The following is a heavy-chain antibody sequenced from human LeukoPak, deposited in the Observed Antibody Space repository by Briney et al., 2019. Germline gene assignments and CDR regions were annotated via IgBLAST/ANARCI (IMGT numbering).Heavy chain of an antibody. CDR1: GFTFSSYW. CDR2: INSDGSST. V-gene: IGHV3-74*01. Sequence: PGGSLRLSCAASGFTFSSYWMHWGRHAPGKGLVWVSRINSDGSSTSDADSVKGRFTISRDNAKNTLYLQMNSLRAEDTAVYYCAREASGGYCSSTSCHNWFDPWGQGTPVTVSS. D-gene: IGHD2-2*01. CDR3: AREASGGYCSSTSCHNWFDP. J-gene: IGHJ5*02.